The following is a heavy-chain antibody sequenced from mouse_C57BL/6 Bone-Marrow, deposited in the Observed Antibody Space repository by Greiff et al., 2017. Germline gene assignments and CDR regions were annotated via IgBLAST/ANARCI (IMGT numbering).Heavy chain of an antibody. J-gene: IGHJ2*01. V-gene: IGHV1-62-2*01. D-gene: IGHD2-4*01. CDR3: AEHEGYDDYERYFDY. CDR2: FYPGSGSI. CDR1: GYIFTEYT. Sequence: VQLQESGAELVKPGASVKLSCKASGYIFTEYTIHWVKQRSGQGLEWIGWFYPGSGSIKYNERFKDKATLTAAKSSNTAYMELSRLTSEDSAVYFGAEHEGYDDYERYFDYCGQGTTLTVTS.